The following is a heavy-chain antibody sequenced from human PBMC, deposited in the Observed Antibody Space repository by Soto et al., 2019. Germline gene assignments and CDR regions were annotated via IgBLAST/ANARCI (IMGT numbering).Heavy chain of an antibody. J-gene: IGHJ2*01. V-gene: IGHV3-15*07. CDR1: GFTFSNAW. CDR3: TPERHPSWYSSSWYWGRDYWYFDL. D-gene: IGHD6-13*01. Sequence: GGSLRLSCAASGFTFSNAWMNWVRQAPGKGLEWVGRIKSKTDGGTTDYAAPVKGRFTISRDDSKNTLYLQMNSLKTEDTAVYYCTPERHPSWYSSSWYWGRDYWYFDLWGRGTLVTASS. CDR2: IKSKTDGGTT.